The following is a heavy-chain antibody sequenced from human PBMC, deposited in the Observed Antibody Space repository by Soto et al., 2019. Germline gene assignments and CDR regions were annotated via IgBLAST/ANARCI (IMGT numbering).Heavy chain of an antibody. D-gene: IGHD3-16*02. CDR1: GFTFSSYG. Sequence: GGSLRLSCAASGFTFSSYGMHWVRQAPGKGLEWVAVISYDGSNKYYADSVKGRFTISRDNSKIALYLQMNSLRAEDTAVYYCAKGDYDYVWGSYRLGYYGMDVWGQGTTVTVSS. CDR3: AKGDYDYVWGSYRLGYYGMDV. V-gene: IGHV3-30*18. CDR2: ISYDGSNK. J-gene: IGHJ6*02.